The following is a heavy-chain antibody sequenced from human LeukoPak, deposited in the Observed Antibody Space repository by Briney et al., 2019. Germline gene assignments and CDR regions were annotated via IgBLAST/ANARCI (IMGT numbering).Heavy chain of an antibody. J-gene: IGHJ4*02. Sequence: PSETLSLTCNVSGGSIRSSSYYWGWIRQPPGKGLEWIGTIYYGGSTYYNPSLKSRVNISVDTSKNQFSLNLNSVTAADTAVYFCARVLGFGAPDYWGQGTLVTVSS. D-gene: IGHD3-10*01. CDR2: IYYGGST. V-gene: IGHV4-39*01. CDR3: ARVLGFGAPDY. CDR1: GGSIRSSSYY.